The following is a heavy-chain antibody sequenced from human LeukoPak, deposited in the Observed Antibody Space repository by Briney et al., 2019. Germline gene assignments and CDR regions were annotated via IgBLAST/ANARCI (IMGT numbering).Heavy chain of an antibody. V-gene: IGHV4-31*03. CDR2: IDYSGST. Sequence: SETLTLTCTVSGGSISSGGYYWSSIRQHPGTGLVWIGYIDYSGSTYYNPSLKSRVTISVATSKNQFSLKLSSVPAADTAVYYCARQVYRNYYYHGMDVWGQGTRSPSP. CDR3: ARQVYRNYYYHGMDV. D-gene: IGHD4-11*01. J-gene: IGHJ6*02. CDR1: GGSISSGGYY.